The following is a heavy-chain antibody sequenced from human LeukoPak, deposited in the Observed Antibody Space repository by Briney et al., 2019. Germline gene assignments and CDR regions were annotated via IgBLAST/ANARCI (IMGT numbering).Heavy chain of an antibody. CDR3: AAPLTVIPY. D-gene: IGHD4-17*01. V-gene: IGHV3-66*01. J-gene: IGHJ4*02. CDR1: GFTVSGYY. CDR2: IYSGGST. Sequence: GGSLRLSCAASGFTVSGYYMTWVRQVSGKGLEWVSVIYSGGSTYYTDSVQGRFSISRDNSQNTLYLQMNSLRAEDTAVYYCAAPLTVIPYWGQGTLVTVSS.